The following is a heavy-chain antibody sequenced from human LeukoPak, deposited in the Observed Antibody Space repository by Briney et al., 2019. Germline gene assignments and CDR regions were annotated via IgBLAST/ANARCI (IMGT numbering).Heavy chain of an antibody. J-gene: IGHJ5*02. CDR2: IYYSGST. CDR1: GGSFSGYY. D-gene: IGHD1-26*01. Sequence: SETLSLTCAVYGGSFSGYYWSWIRQPPGKGLEWIGYIYYSGSTNYNPSLKSRVTISVDTSKNQFSLKLSSVTAADTAVYYCARGGGSYFFDPWGQGTLVTVSS. V-gene: IGHV4-59*01. CDR3: ARGGGSYFFDP.